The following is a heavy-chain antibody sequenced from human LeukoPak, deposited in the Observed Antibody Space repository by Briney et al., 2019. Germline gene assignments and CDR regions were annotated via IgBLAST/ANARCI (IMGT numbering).Heavy chain of an antibody. CDR2: ISYDGSNK. CDR3: ARRAVGGYYYYGMDV. V-gene: IGHV3-30-3*01. CDR1: GFTFSSYA. J-gene: IGHJ6*02. D-gene: IGHD2-15*01. Sequence: GGSLRLSCAASGFTFSSYAMHWVRQAPGKGLEWVAVISYDGSNKYYADSVKGRFTISRDNSKNTLYLQMNSLRAEDTAVYYCARRAVGGYYYYGMDVWGQGTTVTVSS.